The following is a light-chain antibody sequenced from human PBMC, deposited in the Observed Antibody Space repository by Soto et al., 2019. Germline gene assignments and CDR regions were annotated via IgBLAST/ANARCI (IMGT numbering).Light chain of an antibody. Sequence: DIQMTQSPSTLSASVGDRVTITCRASQSISKYLAWYQQKPGKAPKFLIYDASNLESGVPSRFSGSVSGTEFTLTISSLQPDDFATYYCQQYKSYPWTFGQGTKVEI. J-gene: IGKJ1*01. CDR1: QSISKY. CDR3: QQYKSYPWT. CDR2: DAS. V-gene: IGKV1-5*01.